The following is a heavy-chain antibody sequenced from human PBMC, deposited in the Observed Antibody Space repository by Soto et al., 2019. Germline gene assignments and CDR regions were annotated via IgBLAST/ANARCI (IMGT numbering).Heavy chain of an antibody. CDR1: GGSVSTSSVDISSYD. J-gene: IGHJ4*02. CDR2: ISYTGSS. Sequence: SETLSLTCAVSGGSVSTSSVDISSYDWTWVRQSPGRGLEWIGHISYTGSSHYSPSLKSRVTLSVDTSKNQFSLTLTSVTAADTAVYFCARDGRDGYNPRRDPYYWCQGILVTVSS. D-gene: IGHD5-12*01. V-gene: IGHV4-61*01. CDR3: ARDGRDGYNPRRDPYY.